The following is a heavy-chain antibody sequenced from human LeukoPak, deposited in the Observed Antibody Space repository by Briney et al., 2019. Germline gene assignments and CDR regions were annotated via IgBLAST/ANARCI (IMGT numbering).Heavy chain of an antibody. CDR1: GYTFTGYY. CDR2: INPNSGGT. CDR3: ATGHDYGDLGDY. J-gene: IGHJ4*02. D-gene: IGHD4-17*01. Sequence: ASVTVSCKASGYTFTGYYMHWVRQAPGQGLEWMGWINPNSGGTNYAQKFQGRVTMTRDTSISTAYMELSRLRSDDTAVYYCATGHDYGDLGDYWGQGTLVTVSS. V-gene: IGHV1-2*02.